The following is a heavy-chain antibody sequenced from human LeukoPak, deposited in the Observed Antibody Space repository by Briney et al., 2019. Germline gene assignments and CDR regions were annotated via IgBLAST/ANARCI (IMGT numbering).Heavy chain of an antibody. CDR3: ARDQEGFDY. J-gene: IGHJ4*02. Sequence: ASVKVSCKASGYTFTSNYIHWVRQAPGQGLEWMGMIYPRDGSTSYAQEFQGRVTVTRDTSTSTVHMELSGLRSEDTAVYYCARDQEGFDYWGQGTLVTVSS. CDR2: IYPRDGST. CDR1: GYTFTSNY. V-gene: IGHV1-46*01.